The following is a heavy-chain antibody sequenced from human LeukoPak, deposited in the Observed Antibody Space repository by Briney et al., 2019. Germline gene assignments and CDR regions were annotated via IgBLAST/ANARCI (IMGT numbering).Heavy chain of an antibody. CDR1: GFTFSSYE. CDR3: AIDVDTAMVLYY. D-gene: IGHD5-18*01. J-gene: IGHJ4*02. CDR2: ISSSGSTI. Sequence: GGSLRRSCAASGFTFSSYEMNWVRQAPGKGLEWVSYISSSGSTIYYADSVKGRFTISRDNAKNSLYLQMNSLRAEDTAVYYCAIDVDTAMVLYYWGQGTLVTVSS. V-gene: IGHV3-48*03.